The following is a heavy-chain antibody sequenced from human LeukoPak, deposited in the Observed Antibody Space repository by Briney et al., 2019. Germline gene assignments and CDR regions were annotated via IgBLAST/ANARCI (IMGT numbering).Heavy chain of an antibody. V-gene: IGHV4-34*01. CDR2: INHSGST. D-gene: IGHD3-10*01. J-gene: IGHJ4*02. CDR3: ARSYYYGSGSYYKLDY. Sequence: SETLSLTCAVYGGSFSGYYWSWIRQPPGKGLEWIGEINHSGSTNYNPSLKSRVTISVDTSKNQFSLKLSSVTAADTAVYYCARSYYYGSGSYYKLDYWGQGTLVIVSS. CDR1: GGSFSGYY.